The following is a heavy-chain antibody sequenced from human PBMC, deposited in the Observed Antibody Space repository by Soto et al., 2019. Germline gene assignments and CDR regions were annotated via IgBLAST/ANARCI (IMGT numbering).Heavy chain of an antibody. Sequence: SETLSLTCTVSGGSISSSSYYWGWIRQPPGKGLEWIGSIYYSGSTYYNPSLKSRVTISVDTSKNQFSLKLSSVTAADTAVYYCARHLPGDDILTGYDYWGQGTLVTVSS. V-gene: IGHV4-39*01. D-gene: IGHD3-9*01. CDR2: IYYSGST. J-gene: IGHJ4*02. CDR1: GGSISSSSYY. CDR3: ARHLPGDDILTGYDY.